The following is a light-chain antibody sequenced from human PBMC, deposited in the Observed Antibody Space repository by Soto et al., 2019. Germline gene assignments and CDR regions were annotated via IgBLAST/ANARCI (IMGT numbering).Light chain of an antibody. Sequence: EIVMTQSPATLSVSPGERATLSCRASQSISSNLAWFQQKPGQTPRLLIYGASSRATGIPARFSGSGSGTEFTLRIRSLQSEDFAVYYCQHSGNGPRTFGQGNKVEVK. CDR1: QSISSN. CDR2: GAS. CDR3: QHSGNGPRT. J-gene: IGKJ1*01. V-gene: IGKV3-15*01.